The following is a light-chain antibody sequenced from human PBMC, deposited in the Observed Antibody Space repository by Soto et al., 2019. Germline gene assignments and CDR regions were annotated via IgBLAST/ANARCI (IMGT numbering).Light chain of an antibody. V-gene: IGKV3-20*01. Sequence: EIELTQSPGTLSLSPEERATLSCRASQSVSSSYLAWYQQKPGQAPRLLIYGASSRATGIPDRFSGGGSGTDFTLTISRLEPEDFAVYYCQQYGSSPRKTFGQGTKVDIK. J-gene: IGKJ1*01. CDR2: GAS. CDR3: QQYGSSPRKT. CDR1: QSVSSSY.